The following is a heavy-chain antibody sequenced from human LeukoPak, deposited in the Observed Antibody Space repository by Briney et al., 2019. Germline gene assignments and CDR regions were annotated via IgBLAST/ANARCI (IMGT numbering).Heavy chain of an antibody. CDR2: IKSKTDGGTT. Sequence: GGSLRLSCAASGFTFSNAWMSWVRQAPGKGLEWVGRIKSKTDGGTTDYAAPVKGRFTIPRDDSKNTLYLQMNSLKTEDTAVYYCTTGGLWFGELTPPFDYWGQGTLVTVSS. J-gene: IGHJ4*02. V-gene: IGHV3-15*01. D-gene: IGHD3-10*01. CDR3: TTGGLWFGELTPPFDY. CDR1: GFTFSNAW.